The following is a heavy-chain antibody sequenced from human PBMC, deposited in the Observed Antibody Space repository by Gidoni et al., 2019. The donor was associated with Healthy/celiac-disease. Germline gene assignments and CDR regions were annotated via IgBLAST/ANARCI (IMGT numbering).Heavy chain of an antibody. Sequence: QLQLQESGSGLVKPSQTLSLTCAVSGGSISSGGYSWSWIRQPPGKGLEWIEYIYNSGSTYYNPSLKSRVTISVDRSKNQFSLKLSSVTAADTAVYYCASLKMTDIVATNNYFDYWGQGTLVTVSS. CDR3: ASLKMTDIVATNNYFDY. CDR2: IYNSGST. CDR1: GGSISSGGYS. D-gene: IGHD5-12*01. J-gene: IGHJ4*02. V-gene: IGHV4-30-2*01.